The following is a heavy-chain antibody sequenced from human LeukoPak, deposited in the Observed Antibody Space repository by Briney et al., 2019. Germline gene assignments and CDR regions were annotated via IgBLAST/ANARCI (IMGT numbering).Heavy chain of an antibody. CDR2: ISSSGSTI. Sequence: GGSLGLSCAASGFTFSSYEMNWVRQAPGKGLEWVSYISSSGSTIYYADSVKGRFTISRDNAKNSLYLQMNSLRAEDTAVYYCARDRYGDYGSGSYYPYYYYGMDVWGQGTTVTVSS. CDR3: ARDRYGDYGSGSYYPYYYYGMDV. V-gene: IGHV3-48*03. CDR1: GFTFSSYE. J-gene: IGHJ6*02. D-gene: IGHD3-10*01.